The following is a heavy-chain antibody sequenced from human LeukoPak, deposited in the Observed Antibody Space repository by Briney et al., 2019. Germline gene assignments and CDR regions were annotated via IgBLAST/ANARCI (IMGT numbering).Heavy chain of an antibody. Sequence: SQTLSLTCTVSGGSISSGGYYWSWIRQHPGKGLEWIGYIYYSGSTYYNPSLKSRVTISVDTSKNQFSLKLSSVTAADTAVYYCARIKWEPYYFDYWGQGTLVTVSS. CDR3: ARIKWEPYYFDY. V-gene: IGHV4-31*03. D-gene: IGHD1-26*01. CDR1: GGSISSGGYY. CDR2: IYYSGST. J-gene: IGHJ4*02.